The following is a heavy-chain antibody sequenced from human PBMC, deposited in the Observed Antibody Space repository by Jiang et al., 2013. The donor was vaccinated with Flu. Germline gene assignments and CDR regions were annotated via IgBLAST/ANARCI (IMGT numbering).Heavy chain of an antibody. CDR1: GCTFTSYD. CDR2: MNPNSGNT. J-gene: IGHJ4*02. CDR3: ARGINVGATKRTDY. D-gene: IGHD1-26*01. V-gene: IGHV1-8*01. Sequence: GCTFTSYDINWVRQATGQGLEWMGWMNPNSGNTGYAQKFQGRVTMTRNTSISTAYMELSSLRSEDTAVYYCARGINVGATKRTDYWGQGTLVTVSS.